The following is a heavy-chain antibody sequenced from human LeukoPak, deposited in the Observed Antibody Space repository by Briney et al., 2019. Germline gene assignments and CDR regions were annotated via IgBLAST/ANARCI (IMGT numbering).Heavy chain of an antibody. V-gene: IGHV3-74*01. D-gene: IGHD3-22*01. CDR1: GFTFSSYW. Sequence: PGGSLRLSCAAPGFTFSSYWMHWVRQAPGKGLVWVSRINSDGSSTSYADSVKGRFTISRDNAKNTLYLQMNSLRAEDTAVYYCAREARGRNYYDSSGYYPNGAFDIWGQGTMVTVSS. J-gene: IGHJ3*02. CDR3: AREARGRNYYDSSGYYPNGAFDI. CDR2: INSDGSST.